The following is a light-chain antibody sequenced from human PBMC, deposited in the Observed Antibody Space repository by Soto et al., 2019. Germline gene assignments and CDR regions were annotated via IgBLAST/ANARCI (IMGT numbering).Light chain of an antibody. CDR1: QSVSRN. CDR2: GAS. J-gene: IGKJ1*01. Sequence: IVMTQSPGTLSGSAGERATLSCQASQSVSRNLAWYQQKPGQAPRLLIYGASTRATGIPASCSGSWSGTEFTLNISSLQSEDCGVYVCQQYNNCPRTFGQGTKV. V-gene: IGKV3-15*01. CDR3: QQYNNCPRT.